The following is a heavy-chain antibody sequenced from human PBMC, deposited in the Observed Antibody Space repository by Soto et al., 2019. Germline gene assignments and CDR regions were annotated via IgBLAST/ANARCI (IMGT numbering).Heavy chain of an antibody. CDR1: GFTFSSYW. J-gene: IGHJ6*02. CDR3: ARAEQLVPGPYYGMDV. V-gene: IGHV3-74*01. CDR2: INSDGSST. D-gene: IGHD6-13*01. Sequence: PGGSLRLSCAASGFTFSSYWMHWVRQAPGKGLVWVSRINSDGSSTSYADSVKGRFTISRDNSKNTLYLQMNSLRAEDTAVYYCARAEQLVPGPYYGMDVWGQGTTVTVSS.